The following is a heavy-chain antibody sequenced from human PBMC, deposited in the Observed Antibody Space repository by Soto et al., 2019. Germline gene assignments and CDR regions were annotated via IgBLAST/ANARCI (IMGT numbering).Heavy chain of an antibody. Sequence: QVQLQESGPGLVKPSETLSLTCTVSGGSITDSYWSWIRQPPGKGLEWIGYIYYGGSTSYNPSLNSRVTISVDSSKNHFSLKLTSVTAADTAVYYCARETRRWGCTPSYMDVWGKGTTVTVSS. V-gene: IGHV4-59*01. CDR1: GGSITDSY. CDR2: IYYGGST. D-gene: IGHD7-27*01. J-gene: IGHJ6*03. CDR3: ARETRRWGCTPSYMDV.